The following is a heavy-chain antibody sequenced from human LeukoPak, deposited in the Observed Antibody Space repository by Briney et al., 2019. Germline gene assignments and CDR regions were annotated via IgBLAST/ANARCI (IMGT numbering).Heavy chain of an antibody. D-gene: IGHD1-26*01. CDR3: ATTTIRLGY. Sequence: GGSLRLSCVASGFTFSNYAMHWVRQAPGKGLEWVAVISYGGSNKYYADSVKGRFTISRDNSKNTLYLQMISLRAEDTAVYYCATTTIRLGYWGQGTLVTVSS. CDR1: GFTFSNYA. J-gene: IGHJ4*02. CDR2: ISYGGSNK. V-gene: IGHV3-30*04.